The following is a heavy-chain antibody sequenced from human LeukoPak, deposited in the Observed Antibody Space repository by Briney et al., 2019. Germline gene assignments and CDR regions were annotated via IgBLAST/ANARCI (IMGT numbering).Heavy chain of an antibody. CDR1: GYTFTSFD. CDR2: MNPNSGNT. CDR3: ARGTPPYCSGGSCYRFSIPSYYYGMDV. D-gene: IGHD2-15*01. J-gene: IGHJ6*02. Sequence: ASVKVSCKASGYTFTSFDINWVRQATGQGLEWMGWMNPNSGNTGYAQKFQGRVTMTRNTSISTAYMELSSLRSEDTAVYYCARGTPPYCSGGSCYRFSIPSYYYGMDVWGQGTTVTVSS. V-gene: IGHV1-8*01.